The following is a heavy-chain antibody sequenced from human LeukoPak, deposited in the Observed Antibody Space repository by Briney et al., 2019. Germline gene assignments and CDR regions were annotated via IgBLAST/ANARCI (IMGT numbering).Heavy chain of an antibody. Sequence: SETLSLTCTVSGCSISSYYWSWIRQPPGKGLEWIGYIYYSGSTNYNPSLKSRVTISVDTSKNQFSLKLSSVTAADTAVYYCARQDYGDYYYYYGMDVWGQGTTVTVSS. J-gene: IGHJ6*02. CDR2: IYYSGST. CDR3: ARQDYGDYYYYYGMDV. D-gene: IGHD4-17*01. CDR1: GCSISSYY. V-gene: IGHV4-59*08.